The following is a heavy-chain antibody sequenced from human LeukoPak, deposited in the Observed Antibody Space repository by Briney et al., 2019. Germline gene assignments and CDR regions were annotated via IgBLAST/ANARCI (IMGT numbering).Heavy chain of an antibody. Sequence: GALRLSFAASGFTFSTYKMNWGRPASGKGVGGVASISSRSTYIYYTDSVRGRFTISRDNGKNSVYLQMNSLRAEDTAVYYCAKGRVKYSSSFDYWGQGTLVTVSS. D-gene: IGHD6-6*01. CDR1: GFTFSTYK. J-gene: IGHJ4*02. V-gene: IGHV3-21*06. CDR3: AKGRVKYSSSFDY. CDR2: ISSRSTYI.